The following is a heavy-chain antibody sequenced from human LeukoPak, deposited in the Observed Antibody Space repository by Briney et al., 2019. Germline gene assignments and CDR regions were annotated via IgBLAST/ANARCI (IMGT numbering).Heavy chain of an antibody. Sequence: SETLSLTCTVSGGSISSYYWSWIRQPPGKGLEWIGYIYYSGSTNYNPSLKSRVTISVDPSKNQFSLKLSSVTAADTAVYYCARVRGSDSSGFDYWGQGTLVTVSS. CDR3: ARVRGSDSSGFDY. V-gene: IGHV4-59*01. J-gene: IGHJ4*02. D-gene: IGHD3-22*01. CDR2: IYYSGST. CDR1: GGSISSYY.